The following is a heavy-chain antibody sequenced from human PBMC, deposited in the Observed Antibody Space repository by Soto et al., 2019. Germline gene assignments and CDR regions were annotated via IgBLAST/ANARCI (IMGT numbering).Heavy chain of an antibody. Sequence: GGSLRLSCVVPRFSFSSSWMHWARQGPGKGLVWVSRMNPDGSAINYADSVKGRFTTSRDNDKNILYLQMNSLRAEDTALYCCVPGWSEYRGQGTLVTV. CDR3: VPGWSEY. V-gene: IGHV3-74*01. CDR1: RFSFSSSW. D-gene: IGHD2-15*01. J-gene: IGHJ4*02. CDR2: MNPDGSAI.